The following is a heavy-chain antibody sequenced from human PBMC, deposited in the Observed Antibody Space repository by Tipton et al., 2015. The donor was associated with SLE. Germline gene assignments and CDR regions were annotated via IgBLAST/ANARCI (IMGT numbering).Heavy chain of an antibody. CDR1: GGSISNTKYY. J-gene: IGHJ4*02. Sequence: LRLSCPVSGGSISNTKYYWGWIRQPPGKGLEWIGSIYYSGRTYYNPSLKSRVTISVDPSKNQFSLTLTSVTAADTAVYYCALSGSHHRDYYFDSWGQGHLVTVSS. CDR3: ALSGSHHRDYYFDS. D-gene: IGHD1-26*01. CDR2: IYYSGRT. V-gene: IGHV4-39*07.